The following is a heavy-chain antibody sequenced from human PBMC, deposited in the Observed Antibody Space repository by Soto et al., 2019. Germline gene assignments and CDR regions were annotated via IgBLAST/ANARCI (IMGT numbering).Heavy chain of an antibody. J-gene: IGHJ5*02. V-gene: IGHV1-69*02. CDR1: GGTFSSYT. Sequence: ASVKVSCKASGGTFSSYTISWVRQAPGQGLEWMGRIIPILGIANYAQKFQGRVTITADKSTSTAYMELSSLRSEDTAVYYCARLTQVVGWFDPWGQGTLVTVSS. D-gene: IGHD2-2*01. CDR2: IIPILGIA. CDR3: ARLTQVVGWFDP.